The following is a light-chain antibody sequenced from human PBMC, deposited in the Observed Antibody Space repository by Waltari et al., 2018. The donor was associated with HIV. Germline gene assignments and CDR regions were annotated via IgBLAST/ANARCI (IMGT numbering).Light chain of an antibody. J-gene: IGLJ3*02. Sequence: QSVLTQPPSVSAAPAQKVTISCSGSSSNIGHHFFSWDQQLPGTAPKPPIYDNYQRPSGIPDRFSGSKSGTSATLVITGLQTGDEANYYCGTWDSSLSAGVFGGGTKLTVL. CDR1: SSNIGHHF. V-gene: IGLV1-51*01. CDR3: GTWDSSLSAGV. CDR2: DNY.